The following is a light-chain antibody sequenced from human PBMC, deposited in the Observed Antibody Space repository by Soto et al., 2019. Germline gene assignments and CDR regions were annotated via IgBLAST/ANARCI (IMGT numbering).Light chain of an antibody. CDR3: IQALQTYT. J-gene: IGKJ2*01. Sequence: DIVMTQSPLSLPVTPGEPASISCRSSQSLLHSNGYNYLDWYMQIPGQSPQLLVYLSSNRASGVSDRVSGSGSVSDFTMKISRVEAEDVGVYYYIQALQTYTFGQGTKLEIK. V-gene: IGKV2-28*01. CDR2: LSS. CDR1: QSLLHSNGYNY.